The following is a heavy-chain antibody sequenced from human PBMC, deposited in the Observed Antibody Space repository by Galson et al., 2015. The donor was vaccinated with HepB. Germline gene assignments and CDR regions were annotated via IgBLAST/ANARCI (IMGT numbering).Heavy chain of an antibody. V-gene: IGHV3-48*01. CDR3: ARDPACSSTSCYPSFDY. CDR2: ISSSSSTI. CDR1: GFTFSSYS. J-gene: IGHJ4*02. D-gene: IGHD2-2*01. Sequence: SLRLSCAASGFTFSSYSMNWVRQAPGKGLEWVSYISSSSSTIYYADSVKGRFTISRDNAKNSLYLQMNSLRAEDTAVYYCARDPACSSTSCYPSFDYWGQGTLVTVSS.